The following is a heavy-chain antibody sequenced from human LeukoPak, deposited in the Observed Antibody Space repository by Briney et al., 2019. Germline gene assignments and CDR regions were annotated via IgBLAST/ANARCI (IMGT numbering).Heavy chain of an antibody. CDR2: ISSSSSYI. J-gene: IGHJ4*02. CDR3: ARVRDYYDSSGYYYEDY. V-gene: IGHV3-21*01. D-gene: IGHD3-22*01. CDR1: GFTFSSYS. Sequence: GGSLRLSCAASGFTFSSYSMNWVRQAPGKGLEWVSSISSSSSYIYYADSVKGRFTISRDNAKNSLYLQMNSLRAEDTAVYYCARVRDYYDSSGYYYEDYWGQGTLVTVSS.